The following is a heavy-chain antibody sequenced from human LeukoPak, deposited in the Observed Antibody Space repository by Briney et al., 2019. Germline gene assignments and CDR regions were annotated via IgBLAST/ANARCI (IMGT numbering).Heavy chain of an antibody. CDR2: INDDDSST. V-gene: IGHV3-23*01. CDR1: GFTFSNYA. J-gene: IGHJ5*01. CDR3: ATPTDYGDFVAFDS. D-gene: IGHD4-17*01. Sequence: GGSLRLSCAAPGFTFSNYAMSWVRQAPGKGLEWVSVINDDDSSTYYADSVKGRFAISRDNSKNTLYLQMNSLRADDTAVYYCATPTDYGDFVAFDSWGQGTLVTVSS.